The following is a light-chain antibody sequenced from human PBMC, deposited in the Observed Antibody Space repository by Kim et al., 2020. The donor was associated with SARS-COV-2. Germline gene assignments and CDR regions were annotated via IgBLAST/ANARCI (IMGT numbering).Light chain of an antibody. CDR3: LQHHTYPWT. CDR2: TAS. CDR1: QGISNP. Sequence: ASVGERVTIICRASQGISNPLAWFQQKPGKVPKLLIYTASSLQSGVPSRFSGSGSGTEFILTISSLQPEDFATYYCLQHHTYPWTFGQGTKVDIK. V-gene: IGKV1-17*03. J-gene: IGKJ1*01.